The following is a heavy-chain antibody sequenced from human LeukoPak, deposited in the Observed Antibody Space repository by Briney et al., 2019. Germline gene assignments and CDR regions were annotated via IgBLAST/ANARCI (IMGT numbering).Heavy chain of an antibody. Sequence: GGSLRLSCGASGFIFRNYAMSWVRQAPGEGLEWVSGISDNGGGTYYADSVKGRFTISRDNSKNMLYLQMNGLRAEDTAVYYCAKESGALGAPLYDYWGQGILVTGSS. V-gene: IGHV3-23*01. CDR1: GFIFRNYA. CDR3: AKESGALGAPLYDY. CDR2: ISDNGGGT. J-gene: IGHJ4*02. D-gene: IGHD4/OR15-4a*01.